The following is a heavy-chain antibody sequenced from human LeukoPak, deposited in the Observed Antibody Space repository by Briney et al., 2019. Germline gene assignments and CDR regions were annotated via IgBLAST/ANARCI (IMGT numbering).Heavy chain of an antibody. J-gene: IGHJ4*02. CDR3: ARGGWYPEY. D-gene: IGHD6-19*01. V-gene: IGHV3-7*01. Sequence: PGGSLRLSCAASGFTVSSNYMSWVRQAPGKGLEWVAKIKQDGSEKHYVDSVKGRFTISRDNARNSVDLQMNSLRAEDTAVYYCARGGWYPEYWGQGSLVTVSS. CDR1: GFTVSSNY. CDR2: IKQDGSEK.